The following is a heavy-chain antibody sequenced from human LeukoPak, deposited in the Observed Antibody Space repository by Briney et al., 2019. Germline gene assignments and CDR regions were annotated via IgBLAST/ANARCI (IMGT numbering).Heavy chain of an antibody. CDR2: IYYSGST. CDR3: ARVSGDYGDYGYRFDY. J-gene: IGHJ4*02. Sequence: ASETLSLTCTVSGGSISSGGYYWSWIRQHPGKGLEWIGYIYYSGSTYYNPSLKSRVTISVDTSKNQFSLKLSSVTAADTAVYYCARVSGDYGDYGYRFDYWGQGTLVTVSS. V-gene: IGHV4-31*03. D-gene: IGHD4-17*01. CDR1: GGSISSGGYY.